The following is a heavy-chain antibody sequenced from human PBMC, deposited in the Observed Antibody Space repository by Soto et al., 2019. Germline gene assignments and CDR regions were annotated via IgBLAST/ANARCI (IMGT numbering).Heavy chain of an antibody. Sequence: PGESLKISCKGSGYSFTSYWIVWVRQMPGKGLEWMGIIYPGDSDTRYSPSFQGQVTISADKSISTAYLQWSSLKASDTAMYYCARKKVPAAIPPHYSSGRDVGGQGTTVPVSS. D-gene: IGHD2-2*01. CDR3: ARKKVPAAIPPHYSSGRDV. V-gene: IGHV5-51*01. CDR1: GYSFTSYW. CDR2: IYPGDSDT. J-gene: IGHJ6*02.